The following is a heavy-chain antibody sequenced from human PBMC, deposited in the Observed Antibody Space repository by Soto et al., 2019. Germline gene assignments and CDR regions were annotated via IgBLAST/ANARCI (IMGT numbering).Heavy chain of an antibody. CDR3: ARAPYGSGTKPYYFDY. D-gene: IGHD3-10*01. Sequence: SETLSLTCTFSGGSISSYYWSWIRQPPGKGLEWIGFIYNSGSTNYNPSLKSRVTISMDTSRNQFSLILSSVTAADTAVYYRARAPYGSGTKPYYFDYWGQGTLVTVS. CDR1: GGSISSYY. CDR2: IYNSGST. V-gene: IGHV4-59*01. J-gene: IGHJ4*02.